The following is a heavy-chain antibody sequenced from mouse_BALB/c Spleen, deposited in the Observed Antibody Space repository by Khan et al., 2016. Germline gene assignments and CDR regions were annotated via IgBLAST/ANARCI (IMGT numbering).Heavy chain of an antibody. CDR2: IDPETGGT. D-gene: IGHD2-14*01. V-gene: IGHV1-15*01. CDR3: TRSYYRYDVGLLAMDY. CDR1: GYTFTDYD. J-gene: IGHJ4*01. Sequence: QVQLLQSGAELVRPGASVTLSCKASGYTFTDYDMPWVKQTPVHGLEWIGAIDPETGGTAYPQTFKGKATLTADKSSSTAYLELCSLTSEDSDVSYCTRSYYRYDVGLLAMDYWGQGTSVTVSA.